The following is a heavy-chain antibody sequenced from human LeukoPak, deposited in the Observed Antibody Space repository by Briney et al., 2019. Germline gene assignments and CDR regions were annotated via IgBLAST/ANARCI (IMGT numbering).Heavy chain of an antibody. V-gene: IGHV4-59*01. Sequence: PSETLSLACTVSGGSISSYYWSWIRQPPGKGLEWIGYIYYSGSTNYNPSLKSRVTISVDTSKNQFSLKLSSVTAADTAVYYCARADGNYYYRSGSYSYWGQGTLVTVSS. J-gene: IGHJ4*02. CDR3: ARADGNYYYRSGSYSY. CDR2: IYYSGST. D-gene: IGHD3-10*01. CDR1: GGSISSYY.